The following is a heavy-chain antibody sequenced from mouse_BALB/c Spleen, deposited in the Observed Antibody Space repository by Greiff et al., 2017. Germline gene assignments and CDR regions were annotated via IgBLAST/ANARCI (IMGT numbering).Heavy chain of an antibody. CDR2: IWSGGST. D-gene: IGHD2-1*01. J-gene: IGHJ1*01. V-gene: IGHV2-4-1*01. Sequence: QVQLKQSGPGLVQPSQSLSITCTVSGFSLTSYGVHWVRQSPGKGLEWLGVIWSGGSTDYNAAFISRLSISKDNSKSQVFFKMNSLQADDTAIYYCARNEGGNYWYFDVWGAGTTVTVSS. CDR1: GFSLTSYG. CDR3: ARNEGGNYWYFDV.